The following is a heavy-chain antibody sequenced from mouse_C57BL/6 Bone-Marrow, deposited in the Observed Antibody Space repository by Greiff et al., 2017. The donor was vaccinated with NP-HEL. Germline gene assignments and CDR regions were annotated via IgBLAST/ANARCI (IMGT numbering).Heavy chain of an antibody. CDR2: IDPETGGT. CDR3: THDGYYLDY. CDR1: GYTFTDYE. Sequence: VQLVESGAELVRPGASVTLSCKASGYTFTDYEMHWVKQTPVHGLEWIGAIDPETGGTAYNQKFKGKAILTADKSSSTAYMELRSLTSEDSAVYYCTHDGYYLDYWGQGTTLTVSS. V-gene: IGHV1-15*01. D-gene: IGHD2-3*01. J-gene: IGHJ2*01.